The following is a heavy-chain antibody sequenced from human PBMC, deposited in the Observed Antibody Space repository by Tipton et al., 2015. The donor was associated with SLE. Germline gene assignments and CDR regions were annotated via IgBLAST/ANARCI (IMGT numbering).Heavy chain of an antibody. D-gene: IGHD2-21*01. CDR2: IYYSGST. CDR1: GGSISSYY. Sequence: TLSLTCTVSGGSISSYYWSWIRQPPGKGLGWIGYIYYSGSTNYNPSLKSRVTISVDTSKNQFSLKLSSVTAADTAVYYCARRLWAFDIWGQGTMVTVSS. CDR3: ARRLWAFDI. V-gene: IGHV4-59*08. J-gene: IGHJ3*02.